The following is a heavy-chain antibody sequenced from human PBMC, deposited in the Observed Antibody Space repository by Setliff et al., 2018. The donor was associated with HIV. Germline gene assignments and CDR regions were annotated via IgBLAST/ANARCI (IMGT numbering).Heavy chain of an antibody. CDR3: ARLSTTVTPYYGMDV. CDR1: GFTFTDYW. D-gene: IGHD4-17*01. J-gene: IGHJ6*02. CDR2: IYPGDSDT. V-gene: IGHV5-51*01. Sequence: GESLKISCKASGFTFTDYWIGWVRQMPGRGLEWMGIIYPGDSDTRYSPSFRGQVTISADKSISTAYLQWSSLKASDTAMYYCARLSTTVTPYYGMDVWGQGTTVTVSS.